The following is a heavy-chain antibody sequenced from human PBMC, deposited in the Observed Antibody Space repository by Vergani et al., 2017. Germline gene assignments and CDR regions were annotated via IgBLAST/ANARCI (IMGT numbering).Heavy chain of an antibody. CDR2: INHSGST. CDR3: ARGLHYNRSGSPPGGY. CDR1: GGSFSGYY. V-gene: IGHV4-34*01. D-gene: IGHD3-10*01. J-gene: IGHJ4*02. Sequence: QVQLQQWGAGLLKPSETLSLTCAVYGGSFSGYYWSWIRQPPGKGLEWIGEINHSGSTNYNPSLKSRVTISVDTSKNQFSLKLSSVTAADTAVYYCARGLHYNRSGSPPGGYWGQGTLVTVSS.